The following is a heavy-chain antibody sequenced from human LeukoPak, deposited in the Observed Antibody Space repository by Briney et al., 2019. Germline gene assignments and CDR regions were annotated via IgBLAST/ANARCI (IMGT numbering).Heavy chain of an antibody. V-gene: IGHV1-18*01. D-gene: IGHD2-2*02. J-gene: IGHJ6*02. Sequence: GSVKVSCKASGYTFTSYGISWVRQAPGQGLEWMGWISAYNGNTKYAQNLQGRVTMTTDISTSTAYMELRSLRSDDTAVYYCARPGADCGSAGCYTYPYYGLDVWGQGTTVTVSS. CDR3: ARPGADCGSAGCYTYPYYGLDV. CDR1: GYTFTSYG. CDR2: ISAYNGNT.